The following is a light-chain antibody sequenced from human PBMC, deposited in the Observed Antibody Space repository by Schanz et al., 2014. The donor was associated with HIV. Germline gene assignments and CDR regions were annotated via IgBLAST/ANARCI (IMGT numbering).Light chain of an antibody. CDR3: QQYNKWPLT. CDR2: GAS. CDR1: QTVSSNY. V-gene: IGKV3-20*01. Sequence: EIVLTQSPGTLSLSRGERATLSCRASQTVSSNYLAWYQEKPGQAPRLLIYGASNRAIGIPDRFSGSGFGTEFTLTISSLQSEDFGLYYCQQYNKWPLTFGGGTKVEIK. J-gene: IGKJ4*01.